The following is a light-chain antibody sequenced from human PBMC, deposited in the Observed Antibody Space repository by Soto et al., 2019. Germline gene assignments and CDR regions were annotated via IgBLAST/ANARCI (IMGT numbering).Light chain of an antibody. CDR2: GNN. CDR1: SSNIGSDS. CDR3: AAWDGSLNAYV. J-gene: IGLJ1*01. V-gene: IGLV1-44*01. Sequence: QSVLTQPPSASGTPGQRVTISFSGSSSNIGSDSVNWFQHLPGTTPKLLIYGNNQRPSGVPDRFSGSKSGTSASLVISGLQSEDEADYYCAAWDGSLNAYVFGTGTKVTVL.